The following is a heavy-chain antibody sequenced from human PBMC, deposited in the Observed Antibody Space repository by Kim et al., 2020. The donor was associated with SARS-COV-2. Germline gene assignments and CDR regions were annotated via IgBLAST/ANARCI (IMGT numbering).Heavy chain of an antibody. CDR2: IYHSGST. V-gene: IGHV4-38-2*02. J-gene: IGHJ4*02. CDR1: GYSISSGYY. D-gene: IGHD3-9*01. CDR3: ARAPNYDILTGYYWTSPFDY. Sequence: SETLSLTCTVSGYSISSGYYWGWIRQPPGKGLEWIGSIYHSGSTYYNPSLKSRVTISVDTSKNQFSLKLSSVTAADTAVYYCARAPNYDILTGYYWTSPFDYWGQGTLVTVSS.